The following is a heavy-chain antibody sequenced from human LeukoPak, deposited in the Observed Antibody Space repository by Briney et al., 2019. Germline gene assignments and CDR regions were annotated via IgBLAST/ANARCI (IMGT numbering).Heavy chain of an antibody. CDR3: AKDGGSSGWFYHYFDY. J-gene: IGHJ4*02. CDR2: ISWDGGST. V-gene: IGHV3-43*01. D-gene: IGHD6-19*01. Sequence: GGSLRLSCAASGFTFDDYTMHWVRQAPGKGLEWVSLISWDGGSTYYADSVKGRFTIPRDNSKNSLYLQMNSLRTEDTALYYCAKDGGSSGWFYHYFDYWGQGTLVTVSS. CDR1: GFTFDDYT.